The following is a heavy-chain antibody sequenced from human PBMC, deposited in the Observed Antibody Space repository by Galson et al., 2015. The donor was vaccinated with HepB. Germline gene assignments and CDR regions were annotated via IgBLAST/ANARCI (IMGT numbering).Heavy chain of an antibody. Sequence: SVKVSCKASGYTFSTYSITWVRQAPGQGLEWMGWISPYNRDTNYARKVQGRVTMTTDTFTSTAYMELRSLRSDDTAVYYCARGALVAVVGSTQNNWFDPWGQGTLVTVSS. V-gene: IGHV1-18*01. CDR2: ISPYNRDT. CDR3: ARGALVAVVGSTQNNWFDP. J-gene: IGHJ5*02. D-gene: IGHD2-15*01. CDR1: GYTFSTYS.